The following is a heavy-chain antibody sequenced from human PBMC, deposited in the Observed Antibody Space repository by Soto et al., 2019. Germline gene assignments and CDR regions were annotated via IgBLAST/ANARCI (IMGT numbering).Heavy chain of an antibody. CDR2: ISYDGSNK. D-gene: IGHD6-13*01. V-gene: IGHV3-30-3*01. Sequence: QVQLVESGGGVVQPGRSLRLSCAASGFTFSSYAMHWVRQAPGKGLEWVAVISYDGSNKYYADSVKGRFTISRDNSKNTLYLQMNSLRAADTAVYYCASLSLAAAGAPFDYWGQGTLVTVSS. CDR3: ASLSLAAAGAPFDY. J-gene: IGHJ4*02. CDR1: GFTFSSYA.